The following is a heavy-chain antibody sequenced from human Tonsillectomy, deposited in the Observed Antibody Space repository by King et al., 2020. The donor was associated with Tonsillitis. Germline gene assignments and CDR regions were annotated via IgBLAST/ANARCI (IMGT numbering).Heavy chain of an antibody. Sequence: VQLVESGGGVVQPGKSLRLSCAASGFTFSRHGLHWVRQAPGKGLEWVAVIWATESKKHYSDSVKGRFTVSRNNSKNTLSLQMNSLRVEDTAIYYCARRNSRTGYYYYMDVWGKGTTVTVSS. J-gene: IGHJ6*03. V-gene: IGHV3-33*08. CDR2: IWATESKK. D-gene: IGHD2/OR15-2a*01. CDR3: ARRNSRTGYYYYMDV. CDR1: GFTFSRHG.